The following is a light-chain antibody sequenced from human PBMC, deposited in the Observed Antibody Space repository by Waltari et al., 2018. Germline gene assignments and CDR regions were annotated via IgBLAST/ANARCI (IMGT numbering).Light chain of an antibody. CDR2: RND. V-gene: IGLV1-47*01. Sequence: QSVVTQPPSASGPPGPRVPISCSRSSPTIGSSFVYWYQQLPGATPKVLIFRNDRRPSGVPDRFSGSKSGTSASLDISGLRSEDGANYYCATWDGSLSAVVFGGGTKLTVL. J-gene: IGLJ2*01. CDR3: ATWDGSLSAVV. CDR1: SPTIGSSF.